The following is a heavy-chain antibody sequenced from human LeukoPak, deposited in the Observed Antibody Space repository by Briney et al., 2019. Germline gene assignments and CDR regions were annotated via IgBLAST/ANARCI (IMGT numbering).Heavy chain of an antibody. Sequence: PGRSRRLAWAASGLTFSSYAMHWDRQAPGKGLEWVAVISYDGSNKYYADSVKGRFTISRDNSKNTLYLQMNSLRAEDTAVYYCAREERTFGVVIDSWGEGTLVTVSS. CDR3: AREERTFGVVIDS. D-gene: IGHD3-3*01. CDR2: ISYDGSNK. J-gene: IGHJ4*02. V-gene: IGHV3-30*01. CDR1: GLTFSSYA.